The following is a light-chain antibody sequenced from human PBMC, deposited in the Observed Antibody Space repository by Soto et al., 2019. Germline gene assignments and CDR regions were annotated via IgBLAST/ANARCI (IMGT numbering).Light chain of an antibody. CDR2: SAS. CDR1: QSISSN. Sequence: EIVMTQSPATLSVSPGQRVTLSCRASQSISSNLAWYQQKPGQPPRLLFYSASARATGTSARFSASESGTEFSLTISSLRSEDVAIYYCQQYHDWPPLTFGGGTKVQIK. V-gene: IGKV3-15*01. J-gene: IGKJ4*01. CDR3: QQYHDWPPLT.